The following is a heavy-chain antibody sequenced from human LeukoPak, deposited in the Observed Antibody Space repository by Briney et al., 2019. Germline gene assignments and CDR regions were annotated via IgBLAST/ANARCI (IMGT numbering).Heavy chain of an antibody. J-gene: IGHJ4*02. V-gene: IGHV4-31*03. Sequence: SETLSLTCTVSGGSISSGGYYWSWIRQHPGKGLEWIGYIYYSGSTYYNPSLKSRVTISVDTSKNQFSLNLNSVTAADTAIYYCARLYGSGSNYLDYWGQGTLVTVSS. CDR2: IYYSGST. D-gene: IGHD3-10*01. CDR3: ARLYGSGSNYLDY. CDR1: GGSISSGGYY.